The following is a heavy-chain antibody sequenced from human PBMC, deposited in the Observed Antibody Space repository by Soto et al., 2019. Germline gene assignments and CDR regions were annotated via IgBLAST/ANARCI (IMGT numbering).Heavy chain of an antibody. CDR1: GYSISNYY. CDR2: IYYSGST. V-gene: IGHV4-59*01. Sequence: PSETLSLTCTFSGYSISNYYWSWIRQPPGRGLEWIGYIYYSGSTNYNPSLKSRVTISVDTSKNQFSLKLSSVTAASTAVYYCGRVGVVPAPRRHYYYMDVWDKGTTVTVSS. CDR3: GRVGVVPAPRRHYYYMDV. J-gene: IGHJ6*03. D-gene: IGHD2-2*01.